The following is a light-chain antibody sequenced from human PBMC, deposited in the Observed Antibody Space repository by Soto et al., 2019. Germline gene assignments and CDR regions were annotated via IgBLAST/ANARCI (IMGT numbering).Light chain of an antibody. CDR3: CSKTVTGFFWV. J-gene: IGLJ2*01. CDR1: SSDVGSYDL. V-gene: IGLV2-23*02. CDR2: EVS. Sequence: QSVLTQPASVSGSPGQSITISCTGTSSDVGSYDLVSWYQHHPGKAPKLTIYEVSKRPSGVSNRFSGSKSGNTASLTISGLQAEDEAEYYCCSKTVTGFFWVFGGGTKVTVL.